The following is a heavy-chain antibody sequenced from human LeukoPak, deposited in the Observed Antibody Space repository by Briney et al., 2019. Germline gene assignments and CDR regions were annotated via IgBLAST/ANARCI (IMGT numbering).Heavy chain of an antibody. V-gene: IGHV4-59*01. J-gene: IGHJ6*04. CDR1: GGSISSYY. CDR2: IYYSGST. CDR3: ARDSESSSGWTH. Sequence: SETLSLTCTVSGGSISSYYWSWIRQPPGKGLEWIGYIYYSGSTNYNPSLKSRVTISVDTSKNQFSLKLSSVTAADTAVYYCARDSESSSGWTHWGKGTTVTVSS. D-gene: IGHD6-19*01.